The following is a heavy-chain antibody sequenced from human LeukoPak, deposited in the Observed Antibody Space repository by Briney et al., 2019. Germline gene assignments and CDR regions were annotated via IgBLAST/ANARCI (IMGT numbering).Heavy chain of an antibody. Sequence: GGSLRLSCAASGFTFSSYAMHWVRQAPGKGLEWVAVISYDGSNKYYADSVKGRFTISRGNSKNTLYLQMNSLRAEDTAVYYCAREPNDILTGPMDVWGQGTTVTVSS. J-gene: IGHJ6*02. CDR1: GFTFSSYA. CDR3: AREPNDILTGPMDV. D-gene: IGHD3-9*01. CDR2: ISYDGSNK. V-gene: IGHV3-30-3*01.